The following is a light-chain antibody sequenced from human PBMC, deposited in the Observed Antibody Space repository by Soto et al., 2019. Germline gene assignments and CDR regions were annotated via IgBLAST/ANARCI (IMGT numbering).Light chain of an antibody. J-gene: IGLJ1*01. CDR1: KNDIGVYDF. V-gene: IGLV2-8*01. CDR3: SSYAGSNNFV. Sequence: QAALTQPPSASGSPGQSVTISCTGTKNDIGVYDFVSWYQHHPGKAPRLIIYEVSERPSGVPDRFSGSKSSNTASLTVSGLQAEDEADYYCSSYAGSNNFVFGTGTKLTVL. CDR2: EVS.